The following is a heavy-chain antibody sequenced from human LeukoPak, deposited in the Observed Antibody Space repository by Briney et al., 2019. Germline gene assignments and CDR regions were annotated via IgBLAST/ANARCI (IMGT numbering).Heavy chain of an antibody. Sequence: GSLRLSCAASGFTFRNYAMSWVRQAPGKGLEWVSGISVSGDNTKYADSVKGRFTISRDNSKNTLYLQMNSLRTEDMALYYCARDHSLEYGNWFDPWGQGTLVTVSS. CDR2: ISVSGDNT. D-gene: IGHD3-3*01. CDR3: ARDHSLEYGNWFDP. J-gene: IGHJ5*02. CDR1: GFTFRNYA. V-gene: IGHV3-23*01.